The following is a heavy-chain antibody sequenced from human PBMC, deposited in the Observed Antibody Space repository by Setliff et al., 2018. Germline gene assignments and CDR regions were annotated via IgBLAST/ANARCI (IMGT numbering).Heavy chain of an antibody. Sequence: SETLSLTCSVSGDSISSSSYYWGSIRQPPGKGLEWIGYIYRAGATDYNPALKSRVTISADTSKNQVSLKLTSVTAADTALYYCARGINWYFDLWGRVTLVTVSS. V-gene: IGHV4-61*05. CDR2: IYRAGAT. CDR3: ARGINWYFDL. D-gene: IGHD3-16*01. J-gene: IGHJ2*01. CDR1: GDSISSSSYY.